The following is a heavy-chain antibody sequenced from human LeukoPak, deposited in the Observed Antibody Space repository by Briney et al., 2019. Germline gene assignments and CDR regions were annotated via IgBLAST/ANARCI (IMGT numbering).Heavy chain of an antibody. J-gene: IGHJ3*02. CDR1: GFTFSSYW. CDR2: IKQDGSEK. D-gene: IGHD5-18*01. Sequence: TGGSPRLSCAASGFTFSSYWMSWVRQAPGKGLEWVANIKQDGSEKYYVDSVKGRFTISRDNAKNSLYLQMNSLRAEDTAVYYCARDRYSYDTPDAFDIWGQGTMVTVSS. V-gene: IGHV3-7*01. CDR3: ARDRYSYDTPDAFDI.